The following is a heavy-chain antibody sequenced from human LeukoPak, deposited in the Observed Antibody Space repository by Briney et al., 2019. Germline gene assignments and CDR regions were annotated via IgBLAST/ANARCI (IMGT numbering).Heavy chain of an antibody. CDR1: GFTFSSYS. CDR2: ISSSSSYI. Sequence: GGSLRLSCAASGFTFSSYSMNWVRQAPGKGLEWVSSISSSSSYIYYADSVKGRFTISRDNAKNLLYLQMNSLRAEDTAVYYCARDSVVATIVDWFDPWGQGTLVTVSS. D-gene: IGHD5-12*01. CDR3: ARDSVVATIVDWFDP. J-gene: IGHJ5*02. V-gene: IGHV3-21*01.